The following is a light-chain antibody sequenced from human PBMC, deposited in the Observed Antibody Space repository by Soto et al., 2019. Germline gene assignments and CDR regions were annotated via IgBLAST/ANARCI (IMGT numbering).Light chain of an antibody. CDR2: DAS. CDR1: QSVSSS. Sequence: EIVLTQSPATLSLSPGERATLSCRASQSVSSSLAWFQQKPGQAPRLLIYDASNRATGIPARFSGSASGTDFTLTISSLEPEDFAVYYCQQLETFGGGREVDVK. CDR3: QQLET. V-gene: IGKV3-11*01. J-gene: IGKJ4*01.